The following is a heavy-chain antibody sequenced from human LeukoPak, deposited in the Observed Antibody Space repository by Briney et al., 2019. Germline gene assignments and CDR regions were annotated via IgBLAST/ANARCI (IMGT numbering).Heavy chain of an antibody. CDR2: ISAYNGNT. CDR3: ARDDGILYSGYDSGIDY. V-gene: IGHV1-18*01. CDR1: GYTFTSYG. Sequence: ASVKVSCKASGYTFTSYGISWVRQAPGQGLEWMGWISAYNGNTNYAQKLQGRVIMTTDTSTSTAYMELRSLRSDDTAVYYCARDDGILYSGYDSGIDYWGQGTLVTVSS. J-gene: IGHJ4*02. D-gene: IGHD5-12*01.